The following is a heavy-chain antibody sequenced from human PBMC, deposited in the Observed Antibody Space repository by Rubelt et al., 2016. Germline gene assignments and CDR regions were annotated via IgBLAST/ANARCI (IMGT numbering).Heavy chain of an antibody. D-gene: IGHD3-3*01. CDR1: GYSISSGYY. CDR3: ARSYYDFWSGYRLDY. V-gene: IGHV4-38-2*02. Sequence: QVQLQESGPGLVKPSETLSLTCTVSGYSISSGYYWGWIRQPPGKGLEWMGYIYYSGSSNYNPSLRSRVPISVDTSKNQFSLKLSSVTAADTAVYYCARSYYDFWSGYRLDYWGQGTLVTVSS. CDR2: IYYSGSS. J-gene: IGHJ4*02.